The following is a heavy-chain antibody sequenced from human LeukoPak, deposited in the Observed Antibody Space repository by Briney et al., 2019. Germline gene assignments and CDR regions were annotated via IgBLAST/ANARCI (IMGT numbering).Heavy chain of an antibody. CDR1: GGSISSSSYY. V-gene: IGHV4-39*01. D-gene: IGHD1-26*01. CDR2: IYYSGST. CDR3: ARQGGSYYTPFDS. J-gene: IGHJ4*02. Sequence: TSETLSLTCTVSGGSISSSSYYWGWIRQPPGKGLEWIGNIYYSGSTYYNPSLRSRVTISVDTSKNQFSLKLNSVPAADTAVYYCARQGGSYYTPFDSWGQGTLVTVSS.